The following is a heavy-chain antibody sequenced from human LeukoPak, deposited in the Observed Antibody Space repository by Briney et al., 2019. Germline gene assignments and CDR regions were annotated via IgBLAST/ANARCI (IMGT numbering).Heavy chain of an antibody. J-gene: IGHJ4*02. D-gene: IGHD1-26*01. CDR1: GGTFSSYA. CDR2: IIPIFGTA. CDR3: ARDRIVGAPYFDY. V-gene: IGHV1-69*13. Sequence: SVKVSCKASGGTFSSYAISWVRQAPGQGLEWMGGIIPIFGTANYAQKFQGRVTITADESTSTAYRELSSLRSEDTAVYYCARDRIVGAPYFDYWGQGTLVTVSS.